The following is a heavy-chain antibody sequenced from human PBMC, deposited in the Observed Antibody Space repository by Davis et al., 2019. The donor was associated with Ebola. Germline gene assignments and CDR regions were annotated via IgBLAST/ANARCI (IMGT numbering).Heavy chain of an antibody. V-gene: IGHV4-34*01. CDR2: INHSGST. D-gene: IGHD3-10*01. CDR3: ARGPIGVVWFRELLPGDYYYYGMDV. CDR1: GGSFSGYY. Sequence: PSETLSLTCAVYGGSFSGYYWSWIRQPPGKGLEWIGEINHSGSTNYNPSLKSRVTISVDTSKNQFSLKLSSVTAADTAVYYCARGPIGVVWFRELLPGDYYYYGMDVWGQGTTVTVSS. J-gene: IGHJ6*02.